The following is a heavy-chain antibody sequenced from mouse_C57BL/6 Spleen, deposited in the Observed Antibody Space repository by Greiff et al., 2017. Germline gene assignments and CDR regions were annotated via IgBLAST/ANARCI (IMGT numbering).Heavy chain of an antibody. CDR3: ARVGAHSFDY. CDR2: INPNNGGT. Sequence: VQLQQSGPELVKPGASVKISCKASGYTFTDYYMNWVKQSHGKSLEWIGDINPNNGGTSYNQKFKGKATLTVDKSSSTAYMELRSLTSEDSAVYYCARVGAHSFDYWGQGTTLTVSS. CDR1: GYTFTDYY. D-gene: IGHD1-3*01. J-gene: IGHJ2*01. V-gene: IGHV1-26*01.